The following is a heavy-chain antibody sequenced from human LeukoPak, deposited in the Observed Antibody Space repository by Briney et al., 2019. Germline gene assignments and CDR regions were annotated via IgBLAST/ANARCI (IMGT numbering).Heavy chain of an antibody. CDR1: YY. J-gene: IGHJ4*02. CDR2: INHSGST. CDR3: ASEWLANY. V-gene: IGHV4-34*01. D-gene: IGHD6-19*01. Sequence: YYWXWIRQPPGKGLEWIGEINHSGSTNYNPSLKSRVTISVDTSKNQFSLKLSSVTAADTAVYYCASEWLANYWGQGTLVTVSS.